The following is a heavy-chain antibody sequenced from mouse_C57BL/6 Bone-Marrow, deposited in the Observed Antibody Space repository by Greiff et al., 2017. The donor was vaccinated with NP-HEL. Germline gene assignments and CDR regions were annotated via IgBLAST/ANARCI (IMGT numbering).Heavy chain of an antibody. CDR1: GFNIKDDY. J-gene: IGHJ1*03. CDR3: TPNWDDWYFDV. CDR2: IDPENGDT. V-gene: IGHV14-4*01. D-gene: IGHD4-1*01. Sequence: EVKVVESGAELVRPGASVKLSCTASGFNIKDDYMHWVKQRPEQDLEWIGWIDPENGDTEYASKFQGKATITADTSSNTAYLQLSSLTSGDTAVYYCTPNWDDWYFDVWGTGTTVTVSS.